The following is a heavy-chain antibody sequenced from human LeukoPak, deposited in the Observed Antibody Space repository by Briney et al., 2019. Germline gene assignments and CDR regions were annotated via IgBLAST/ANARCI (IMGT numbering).Heavy chain of an antibody. CDR3: ARGWDSSWYWFDP. J-gene: IGHJ5*02. V-gene: IGHV4-31*03. CDR1: GGSISSGGYY. Sequence: SETLSLTCTVSGGSISSGGYYWSWIRQHPGTGLEWIGYIYYSGSTYYNPSLKSRVTISVDTSKNQFSLKLSSVTAADTAVYYCARGWDSSWYWFDPWGQGTLVTVSS. D-gene: IGHD6-13*01. CDR2: IYYSGST.